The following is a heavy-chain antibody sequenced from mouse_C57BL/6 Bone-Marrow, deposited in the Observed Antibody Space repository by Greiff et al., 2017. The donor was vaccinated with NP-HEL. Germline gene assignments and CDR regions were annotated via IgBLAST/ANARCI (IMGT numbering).Heavy chain of an antibody. J-gene: IGHJ3*01. V-gene: IGHV1-76*01. CDR3: ARGRITTVPSWFAY. D-gene: IGHD1-1*01. CDR1: GYTFTDYY. CDR2: IYPGSGNT. Sequence: QVQLQQSGAELVRPGASVKLSCKASGYTFTDYYINWVKQRPGQGLEWIARIYPGSGNTYYNEKFKGKATLTAEKSSSTAYMQLSSLTSEDSAVYFCARGRITTVPSWFAYWGQGTLVTVSA.